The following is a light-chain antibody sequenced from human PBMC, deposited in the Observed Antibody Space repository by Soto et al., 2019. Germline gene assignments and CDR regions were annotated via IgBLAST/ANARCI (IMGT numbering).Light chain of an antibody. Sequence: DIQMTQSPPSLSASVGDRVTITCRASHNINTYLAWYQQKPGKAPKLLIYDASSLESGVPSRFSGSGSGTEITITFSLLQRDDFATYYCQHYYRYPEAFGQGTKVDIK. V-gene: IGKV1-5*01. CDR3: QHYYRYPEA. J-gene: IGKJ1*01. CDR1: HNINTY. CDR2: DAS.